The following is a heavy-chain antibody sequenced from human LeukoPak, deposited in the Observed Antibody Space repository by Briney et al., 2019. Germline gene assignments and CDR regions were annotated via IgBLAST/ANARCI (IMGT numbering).Heavy chain of an antibody. J-gene: IGHJ4*02. Sequence: GRSLRLSCTASGFIFGDYAMGWFRQAPGKGLEWVSFIRIRVYGATTEYAASVKDRFTISRDDSKNIVYLQMNSLRTEDTAVYYCARDGVYESGSYYEDYWGQGTLVTVSS. V-gene: IGHV3-49*03. D-gene: IGHD3-10*01. CDR2: IRIRVYGATT. CDR3: ARDGVYESGSYYEDY. CDR1: GFIFGDYA.